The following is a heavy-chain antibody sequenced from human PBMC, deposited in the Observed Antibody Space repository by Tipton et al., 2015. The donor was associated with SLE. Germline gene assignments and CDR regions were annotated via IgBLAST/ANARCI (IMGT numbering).Heavy chain of an antibody. J-gene: IGHJ4*02. Sequence: TLSLTCSVSGGSISGYYWSWIRQPPGKGLEWIGDIYYIGDTNYNPSLTSRVSISVDTSNNQFSLKLTSVTAADTAVYYCARGGGSYSAPTFDHWGQGTLVSVSS. CDR2: IYYIGDT. V-gene: IGHV4-59*01. CDR1: GGSISGYY. CDR3: ARGGGSYSAPTFDH. D-gene: IGHD1-26*01.